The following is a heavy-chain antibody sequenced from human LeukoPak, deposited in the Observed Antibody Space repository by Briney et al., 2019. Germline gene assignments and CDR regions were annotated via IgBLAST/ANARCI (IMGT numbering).Heavy chain of an antibody. V-gene: IGHV1-69*06. J-gene: IGHJ4*02. CDR2: IILIFGTA. CDR1: GGTFSTSA. D-gene: IGHD3-22*01. Sequence: ASVKVSCKASGGTFSTSAISWVRQAPGQGLEWMGGIILIFGTANYAQNFKGRVTITADKSTSTVYMELSSLRSEDTAVYYCARNIVGDYFDYWGQGTLVTVSS. CDR3: ARNIVGDYFDY.